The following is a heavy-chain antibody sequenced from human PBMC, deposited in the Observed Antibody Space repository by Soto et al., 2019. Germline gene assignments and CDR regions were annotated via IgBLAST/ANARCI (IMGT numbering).Heavy chain of an antibody. CDR2: SYPDDSDT. CDR1: GYSFTNYW. CDR3: ARRLHYYDSSGYYGGWFDP. Sequence: EVQLVQSGAEVKKPGESLKISCKGSGYSFTNYWIGWVRQKPGKGLEWMGISYPDDSDTRYSPSFQGQVTISVDKSISTAYLQWSSLKASDTAMYYCARRLHYYDSSGYYGGWFDPWGQGTLVTVSS. D-gene: IGHD3-22*01. V-gene: IGHV5-51*01. J-gene: IGHJ5*02.